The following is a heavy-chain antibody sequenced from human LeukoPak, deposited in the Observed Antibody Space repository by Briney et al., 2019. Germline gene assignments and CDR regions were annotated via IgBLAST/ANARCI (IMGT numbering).Heavy chain of an antibody. D-gene: IGHD2-2*01. CDR3: TTGYCSRTSCYYFDY. V-gene: IGHV3-15*01. J-gene: IGHJ4*02. CDR2: IKSKTDGGTT. Sequence: PGGSLRLSCAASGFNFSNAWMSWVRQAPGKGLEGVGRIKSKTDGGTTDYAATVKGRFTISRDDSKNTLYLQMNSLKTEDTAVYYCTTGYCSRTSCYYFDYWGQGTLVTVSS. CDR1: GFNFSNAW.